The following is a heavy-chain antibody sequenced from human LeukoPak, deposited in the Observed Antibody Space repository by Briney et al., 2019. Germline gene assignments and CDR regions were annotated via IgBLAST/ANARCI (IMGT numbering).Heavy chain of an antibody. J-gene: IGHJ6*03. D-gene: IGHD3-10*01. V-gene: IGHV4-34*01. CDR3: ARGASGSFGLYYYYYMDV. CDR2: INHSGST. CDR1: GGSFSGYY. Sequence: PSETLSLTCAVYGGSFSGYYWSWIRQPPGKGLEWIGEINHSGSTNYNPSLKSRVTISVDTSKNRFSLKLSSVTAADTAVYYCARGASGSFGLYYYYYMDVWGKGTTVTVSS.